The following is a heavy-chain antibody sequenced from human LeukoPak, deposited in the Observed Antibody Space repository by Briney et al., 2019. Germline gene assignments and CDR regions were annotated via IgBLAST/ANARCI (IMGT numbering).Heavy chain of an antibody. Sequence: PGGSLRLSCEASGFTFSAYAMTWVRQAPGKGLEWVSSIGSDDKAHYSESVKGRFAISRDNSKNTLFLQLHNLRLEDTALYYCARDLHYYVAMVVWGQGTTVTVSS. J-gene: IGHJ6*02. CDR1: GFTFSAYA. CDR3: ARDLHYYVAMVV. CDR2: IGSDDKA. V-gene: IGHV3-23*01. D-gene: IGHD3-10*02.